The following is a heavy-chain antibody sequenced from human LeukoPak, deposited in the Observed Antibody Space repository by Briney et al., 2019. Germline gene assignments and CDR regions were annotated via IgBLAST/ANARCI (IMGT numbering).Heavy chain of an antibody. CDR1: GFTFSNAW. V-gene: IGHV3-15*01. CDR2: IKSKTDGGTT. D-gene: IGHD3-9*01. Sequence: PGGSLRLSCAASGFTFSNAWMSWVRQAPGKGLEWVGRIKSKTDGGTTDYAAPVKGRFTISRDDSKNTLYLQMNSLKTEDTAVYYCTTAPYDILTGPYFDYWGQGTLVTVSS. J-gene: IGHJ4*02. CDR3: TTAPYDILTGPYFDY.